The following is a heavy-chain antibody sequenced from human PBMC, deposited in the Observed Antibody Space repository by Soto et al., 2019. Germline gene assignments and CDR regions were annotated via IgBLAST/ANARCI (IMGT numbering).Heavy chain of an antibody. CDR1: GYTFTSYG. D-gene: IGHD3-10*01. J-gene: IGHJ4*02. Sequence: ASVKVSCKASGYTFTSYGISWVRQAPGQGLEWMGWISAYNGNTNYAQKLQGRVTMTTDTSTSTAYMELRSLRSDDTAVYYCARGSMVRGVIMIPHYFDYWGQGTLVTVS. V-gene: IGHV1-18*01. CDR3: ARGSMVRGVIMIPHYFDY. CDR2: ISAYNGNT.